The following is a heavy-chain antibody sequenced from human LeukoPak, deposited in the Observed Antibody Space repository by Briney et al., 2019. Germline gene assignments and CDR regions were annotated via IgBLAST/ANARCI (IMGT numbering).Heavy chain of an antibody. J-gene: IGHJ6*03. D-gene: IGHD3-9*01. CDR3: ARVGLDILTGYFYYYMDV. CDR1: GFTFSSNW. Sequence: PGGSLRLSCAASGFTFSSNWMSRVRQAPGKGLEWVTNIKQDGGEIYYVDSVKVRFSISRDDDKNSLYLQMNNLRAEDTAVYYCARVGLDILTGYFYYYMDVWGKGTTVTVSS. V-gene: IGHV3-7*01. CDR2: IKQDGGEI.